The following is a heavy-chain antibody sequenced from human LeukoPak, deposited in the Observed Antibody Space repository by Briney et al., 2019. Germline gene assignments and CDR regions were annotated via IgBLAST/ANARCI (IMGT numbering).Heavy chain of an antibody. D-gene: IGHD3-22*01. CDR2: IYSGGST. V-gene: IGHV3-66*01. J-gene: IGHJ2*01. CDR3: AREVPYGYYYDSSWYFDL. CDR1: GFTVSSNY. Sequence: PGGSLILSCAASGFTVSSNYMSWVRQAPGRGLEWGSVIYSGGSTYYADSVKGRFTISRDNSKNTLYLQVNSLRAEDTAVYYCAREVPYGYYYDSSWYFDLWGRGTLVTVSS.